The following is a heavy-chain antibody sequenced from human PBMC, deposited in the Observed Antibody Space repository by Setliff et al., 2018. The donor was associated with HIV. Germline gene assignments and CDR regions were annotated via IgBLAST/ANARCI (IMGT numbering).Heavy chain of an antibody. CDR1: GGTFSYDG. Sequence: ASVKVSCKASGGTFSYDGISWVRQAPGQGLQWMGGIVPVLGAADYAQNFRDRVTITADESTFTAYMELSSLRSEDTAMYYCARAIYSGYYYREFDYWGQGTLVTVSS. CDR3: ARAIYSGYYYREFDY. V-gene: IGHV1-69*13. J-gene: IGHJ4*02. CDR2: IVPVLGAA. D-gene: IGHD5-12*01.